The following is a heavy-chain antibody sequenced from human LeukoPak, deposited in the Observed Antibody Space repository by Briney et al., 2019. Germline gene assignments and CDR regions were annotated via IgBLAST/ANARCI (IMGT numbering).Heavy chain of an antibody. CDR2: ISSSGSTI. J-gene: IGHJ4*02. V-gene: IGHV3-11*04. CDR3: ARDLHYYDSSGYYPAGY. Sequence: GGPLRLSCAASGFTFSDYYMSWIRQAPGKGLEWVSYISSSGSTIYYADSVKGRFTISRDNAKNSLYLQMNSLRAEDTAVYYCARDLHYYDSSGYYPAGYWGQGTLVTVSS. CDR1: GFTFSDYY. D-gene: IGHD3-22*01.